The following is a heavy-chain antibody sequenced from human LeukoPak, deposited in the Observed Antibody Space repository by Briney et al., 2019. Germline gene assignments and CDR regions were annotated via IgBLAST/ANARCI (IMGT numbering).Heavy chain of an antibody. CDR3: ARERGGYGGSGSYVN. V-gene: IGHV3-48*03. D-gene: IGHD3-10*01. J-gene: IGHJ4*02. CDR2: ISSSGSTI. CDR1: GFTFSSYE. Sequence: GGSLRLSCAASGFTFSSYEMNWVRQAPGKGLEWVSYISSSGSTIYYADSVKGRFTISRDNAKNSLYLQMNSLRAEDTAVYYCARERGGYGGSGSYVNWGQGTLVTVSS.